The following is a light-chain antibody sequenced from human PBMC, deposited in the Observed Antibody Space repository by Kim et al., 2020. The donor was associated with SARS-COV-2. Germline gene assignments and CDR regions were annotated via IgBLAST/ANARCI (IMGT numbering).Light chain of an antibody. CDR1: SSEVGGYNY. J-gene: IGLJ1*01. CDR3: CSFAGSYYV. CDR2: DVS. Sequence: PGKVVTMTCTGTSSEVGGYNYVTWYQQNPGKVPKLIIYDVSKRPSGVPDRFSGSKSDNTASLTISGLQTEDDADYYCCSFAGSYYVFGTGTKVTVL. V-gene: IGLV2-11*03.